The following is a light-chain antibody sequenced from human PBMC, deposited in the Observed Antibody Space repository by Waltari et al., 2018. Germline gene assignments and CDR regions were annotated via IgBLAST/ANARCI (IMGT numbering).Light chain of an antibody. CDR1: QSVLYRSNNKSY. J-gene: IGKJ5*01. V-gene: IGKV4-1*01. Sequence: DIVMTQSPDSLAVSLGERATINCNSSQSVLYRSNNKSYLAWYQQKPGQPPKLLIYWASTRESGVPDRFSGSGSGTDFTLTISSLQAEDVAVYYCQQYYSTPPITFGQGTRLEIK. CDR3: QQYYSTPPIT. CDR2: WAS.